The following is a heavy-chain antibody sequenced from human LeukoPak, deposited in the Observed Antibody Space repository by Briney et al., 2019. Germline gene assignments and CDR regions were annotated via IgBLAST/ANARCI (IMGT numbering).Heavy chain of an antibody. J-gene: IGHJ1*01. V-gene: IGHV3-7*01. CDR2: IKHDGSEK. CDR3: VREGGRTTVTPPYFHD. CDR1: GFTFSSYW. Sequence: GGSLRLSCAASGFTFSSYWMNWARQAPGKGLEWVANIKHDGSEKYYVDSLKGRFTISRDNAKNSLYLQMNSLRAEDTAVYYCVREGGRTTVTPPYFHDWGQGTLVTVSA. D-gene: IGHD4-17*01.